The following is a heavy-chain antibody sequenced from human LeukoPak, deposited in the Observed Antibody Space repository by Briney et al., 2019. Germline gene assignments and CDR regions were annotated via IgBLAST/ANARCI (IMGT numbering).Heavy chain of an antibody. CDR1: GGSFSGYY. CDR2: INHGGST. CDR3: ARLGPYDYVWGSYLRSRAAFDY. Sequence: SETLSLTCAVYGGSFSGYYWSWIRQPPGKGLEWIGEINHGGSTNYNPSLKSRVTISVDTSKNQFSLKLSSVTAADTAVYYCARLGPYDYVWGSYLRSRAAFDYWGQGTLVTVSS. V-gene: IGHV4-34*01. J-gene: IGHJ4*02. D-gene: IGHD3-16*02.